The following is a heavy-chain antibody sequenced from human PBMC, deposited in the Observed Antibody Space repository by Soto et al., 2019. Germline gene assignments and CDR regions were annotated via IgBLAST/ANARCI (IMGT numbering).Heavy chain of an antibody. CDR1: GTSMSGHF. CDR3: ARGVYLSLVRTGWFDP. Sequence: QVQLQESGPGLVKASETLSLTCTVSGTSMSGHFWSWMRQPPGKGLAWIGYGYYSGSTLYNPSLKCRVTISLDTSKNHFSLRLSSVTSADTAVYYCARGVYLSLVRTGWFDPWGQGTLVTVSS. V-gene: IGHV4-59*11. D-gene: IGHD3-10*01. CDR2: GYYSGST. J-gene: IGHJ5*02.